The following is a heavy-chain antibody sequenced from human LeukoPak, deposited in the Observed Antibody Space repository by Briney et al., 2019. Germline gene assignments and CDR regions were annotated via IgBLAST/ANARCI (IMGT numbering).Heavy chain of an antibody. Sequence: ASVKVSCKASGGTFSSYAISWVRQAPGQGVEWMGGIIPIFGTANYAQKFQGRVTITTDESTSTAYLELSSLRSEDTAVYYCGRVVRDSSGYVPHYFDYWGQGTLVTVSS. V-gene: IGHV1-69*05. CDR3: GRVVRDSSGYVPHYFDY. D-gene: IGHD3-22*01. CDR1: GGTFSSYA. CDR2: IIPIFGTA. J-gene: IGHJ4*02.